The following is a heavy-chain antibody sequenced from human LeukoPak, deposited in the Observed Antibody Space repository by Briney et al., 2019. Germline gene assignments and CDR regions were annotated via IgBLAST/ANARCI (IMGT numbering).Heavy chain of an antibody. CDR3: ARVGEQLVFRYFDH. J-gene: IGHJ4*02. V-gene: IGHV3-48*03. D-gene: IGHD6-6*01. CDR2: ISSSGSTI. CDR1: GFTFSSFE. Sequence: GGSLRLSCAASGFTFSSFEMNWVRQAPGKGLEWVSYISSSGSTIYYADSVKGRFTISRDNAKNSLYLQMNSLRAEDTAVYCARVGEQLVFRYFDHWGQGTLVTVSS.